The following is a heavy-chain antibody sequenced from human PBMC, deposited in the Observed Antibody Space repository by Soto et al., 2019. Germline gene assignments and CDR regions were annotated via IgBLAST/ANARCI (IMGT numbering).Heavy chain of an antibody. Sequence: QVQLQESGPGLVKPSETLSLTCTVSGGSINNYYWSWIRQPPGKGLEWIGYIYYSGSTYYNPSLTTPLTIDVHASKNQYTLSLTAVTAAAPAVYYWAKSGPDYGDYGNYYFDYWCQGALVTVSS. V-gene: IGHV4-59*01. J-gene: IGHJ4*02. CDR1: GGSINNYY. D-gene: IGHD4-17*01. CDR2: IYYSGST. CDR3: AKSGPDYGDYGNYYFDY.